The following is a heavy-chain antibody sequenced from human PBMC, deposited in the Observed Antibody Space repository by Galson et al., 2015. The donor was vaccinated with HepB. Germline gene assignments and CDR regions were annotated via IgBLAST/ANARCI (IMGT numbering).Heavy chain of an antibody. CDR3: ARYSGYDWESYGMDV. J-gene: IGHJ6*02. D-gene: IGHD5-12*01. CDR2: ISGSGGST. V-gene: IGHV3-23*01. Sequence: SLRLSGAASGFTFSSYAMSWGRQAPGEGLEWVAAISGSGGSTYYADSVKGRFTISRDNSKTTLYLQMNSLRAEDTAVYYYARYSGYDWESYGMDVWGQGPTVTVSS. CDR1: GFTFSSYA.